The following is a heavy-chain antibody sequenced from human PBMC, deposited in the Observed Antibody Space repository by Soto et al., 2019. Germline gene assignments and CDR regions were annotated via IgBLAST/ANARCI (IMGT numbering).Heavy chain of an antibody. D-gene: IGHD6-13*01. CDR3: ARLAPSIAAAGPFDP. CDR1: GGSISSGSYN. V-gene: IGHV4-61*05. J-gene: IGHJ5*02. CDR2: IYYSGST. Sequence: VSGGSISSGSYNWGWIRQPPGKGLEWIGYIYYSGSTNYNPSLKSRVTISVDTSKNQFSLKLSSVTAADTAVYYCARLAPSIAAAGPFDPWGQGTLVTVSS.